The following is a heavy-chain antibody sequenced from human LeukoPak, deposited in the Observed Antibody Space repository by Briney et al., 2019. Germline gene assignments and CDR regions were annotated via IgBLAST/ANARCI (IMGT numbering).Heavy chain of an antibody. J-gene: IGHJ6*02. Sequence: PGGSLRLSCAASGFTFSSYSMNWVRQAPGKGLEWVSSISSSSSYIYYADSVKGRFTISRDNAKNSLYLQMNSLRAEDTAVYYCARDSVWNDWVYYYYGMDVWGQGTTVTVSS. V-gene: IGHV3-21*04. CDR3: ARDSVWNDWVYYYYGMDV. CDR1: GFTFSSYS. D-gene: IGHD1-1*01. CDR2: ISSSSSYI.